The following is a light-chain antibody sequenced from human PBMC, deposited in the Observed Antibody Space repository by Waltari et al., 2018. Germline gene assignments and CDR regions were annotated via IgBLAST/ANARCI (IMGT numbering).Light chain of an antibody. V-gene: IGLV8-61*01. CDR3: LLYMGSGIWV. Sequence: QTVVTQEPSLSVSPGGTVTLTCALSSGSLSTTSYASWYQQRPGQTPRTLVYKSYSRSSGFPDRFSGSILGNKAALIITGAQADDEAVYYCLLYMGSGIWVFGGGTKLTVL. CDR1: SGSLSTTSY. J-gene: IGLJ3*02. CDR2: KSY.